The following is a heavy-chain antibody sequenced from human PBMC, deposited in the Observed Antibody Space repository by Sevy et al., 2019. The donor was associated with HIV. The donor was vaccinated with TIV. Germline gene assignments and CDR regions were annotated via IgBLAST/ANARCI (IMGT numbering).Heavy chain of an antibody. V-gene: IGHV3-7*01. D-gene: IGHD3-22*01. CDR3: ARDLGYYDSSGYPY. Sequence: GGSLRLSCAASGFTFSSYWMSWVRQAPGKGLEWVANIKQDGSEKYYVDSVKGRFTISRDNAKNSLYLQMNSLRAEDTAVYYCARDLGYYDSSGYPYWGQRTLVTVSS. J-gene: IGHJ4*02. CDR2: IKQDGSEK. CDR1: GFTFSSYW.